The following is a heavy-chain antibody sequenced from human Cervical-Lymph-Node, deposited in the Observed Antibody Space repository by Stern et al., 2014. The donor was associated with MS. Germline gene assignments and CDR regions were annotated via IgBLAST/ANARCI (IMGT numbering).Heavy chain of an antibody. D-gene: IGHD3-22*01. J-gene: IGHJ3*02. CDR2: IYYSGST. V-gene: IGHV4-59*01. Sequence: QVQLQESGPGLVKPSETLSLTCTVSGGSISSYYWSWIRQPPGKGLEWIGYIYYSGSTNYNPSLKSRVTISVDTSKNQFSLKLSSVTAADTAVYYCASLGSSGPLLLDIWGQGTMVTVSS. CDR1: GGSISSYY. CDR3: ASLGSSGPLLLDI.